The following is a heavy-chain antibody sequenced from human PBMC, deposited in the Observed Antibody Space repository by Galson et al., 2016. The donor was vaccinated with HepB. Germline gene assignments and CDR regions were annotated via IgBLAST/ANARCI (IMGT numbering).Heavy chain of an antibody. Sequence: SETLSLTCTVSGASISSYYWSWIRQPAGKGLEWIGRIYTSGSTNYNPSLKDRVTISVDTPKNQFSLKLTSVTAADTAVYYCARHFNTMDVWGKGTTVTVSS. CDR3: ARHFNTMDV. CDR1: GASISSYY. V-gene: IGHV4-4*07. J-gene: IGHJ6*04. CDR2: IYTSGST.